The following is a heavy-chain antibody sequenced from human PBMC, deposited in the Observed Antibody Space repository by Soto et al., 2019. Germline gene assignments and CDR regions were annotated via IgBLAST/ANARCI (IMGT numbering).Heavy chain of an antibody. CDR3: ARFHPVAGSAFYCAMDV. D-gene: IGHD3-10*01. V-gene: IGHV3-21*01. CDR1: EFDLPSSR. CDR2: ISLSGKDT. J-gene: IGHJ6*02. Sequence: GGSLRPSCVASEFDLPSSRMNWVRQSPGKGLEWVASISLSGKDTFYRHTVKCRFAISRDSAGTSLFLRMDSVKVEDTAVYHCARFHPVAGSAFYCAMDVWGPGTAVTVSS.